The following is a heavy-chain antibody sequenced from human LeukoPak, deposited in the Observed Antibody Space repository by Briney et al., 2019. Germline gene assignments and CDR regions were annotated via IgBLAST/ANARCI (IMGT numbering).Heavy chain of an antibody. J-gene: IGHJ4*02. Sequence: GESLKISCKGSGYSFTSYWIGWVRQMPGKGLEWMGIIYPGDSDTRYSPSFQGQVTISADKSISTAYLQWSSLKASDTAMYYCARHSSSWSIASGFDYWGQGTLVTVSS. D-gene: IGHD6-13*01. V-gene: IGHV5-51*01. CDR1: GYSFTSYW. CDR3: ARHSSSWSIASGFDY. CDR2: IYPGDSDT.